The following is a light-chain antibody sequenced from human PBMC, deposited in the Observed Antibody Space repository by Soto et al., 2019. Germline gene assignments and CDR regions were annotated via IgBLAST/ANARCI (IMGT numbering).Light chain of an antibody. CDR2: EGI. CDR3: CSYVGATTYV. J-gene: IGLJ1*01. Sequence: QSVLTQPASVSGSPGQSITISFTGTSSTVGGFNVVSWYQQHPGKAPKVIIYEGIKRPSGVSNRFSGSNSGSTASLTISGLQAEDEADYYCCSYVGATTYVCGTGTKVTV. V-gene: IGLV2-23*01. CDR1: SSTVGGFNV.